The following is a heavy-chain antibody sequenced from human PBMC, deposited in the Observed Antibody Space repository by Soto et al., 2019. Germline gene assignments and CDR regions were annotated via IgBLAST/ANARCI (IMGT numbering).Heavy chain of an antibody. V-gene: IGHV3-30*03. CDR1: GFNFGFFG. J-gene: IGHJ4*02. D-gene: IGHD1-26*01. Sequence: QIHLVESGGDVVQPGKSLRLSCAASGFNFGFFGMHWVRQAPGKGLEWVAFISGDGINTQYADSVRGRFTLSRDYSRKTIYLQMDSLRDEDTALYYCARGNLSFDFDSWGLGTLVTVSS. CDR3: ARGNLSFDFDS. CDR2: ISGDGINT.